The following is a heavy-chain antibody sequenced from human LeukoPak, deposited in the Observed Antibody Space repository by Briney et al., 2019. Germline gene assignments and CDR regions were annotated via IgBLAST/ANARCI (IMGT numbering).Heavy chain of an antibody. Sequence: SQTLSLTCTVSGGSISSGGYYWSWIRQHPGKGLEWIGYIHYSGSTYYTASLKSRITISVATSKNQFSLKLSSVTAADTAVYYCARHLATSIDPWGQGTLVTVSS. J-gene: IGHJ5*02. CDR2: IHYSGST. V-gene: IGHV4-31*03. D-gene: IGHD5-12*01. CDR3: ARHLATSIDP. CDR1: GGSISSGGYY.